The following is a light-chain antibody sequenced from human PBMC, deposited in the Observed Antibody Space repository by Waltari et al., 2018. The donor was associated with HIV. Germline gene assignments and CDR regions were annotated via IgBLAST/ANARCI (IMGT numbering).Light chain of an antibody. V-gene: IGLV4-69*01. CDR1: SGHSTYA. CDR2: LNSDGNH. CDR3: QTWGTGFVV. Sequence: QVVLTQSPSASASLGASVKTTCTLRSGHSTYAVAWHQQQPEKGPRYLIKLNSDGNHYKGDGVPDRFSASSSGAERYLTISSIQSEDEAYYYCQTWGTGFVVFGGGTKLTVL. J-gene: IGLJ2*01.